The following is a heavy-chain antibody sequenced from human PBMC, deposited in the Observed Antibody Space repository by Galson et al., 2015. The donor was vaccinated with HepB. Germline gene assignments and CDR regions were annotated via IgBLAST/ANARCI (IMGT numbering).Heavy chain of an antibody. D-gene: IGHD2-2*01. CDR3: ARRDCTTTDCYGDYYAMDV. V-gene: IGHV5-10-1*01. Sequence: QSGAEVKKPGESLRISCEASGYIFTNYLISWVRQMPGKGLEWMGTVDPSTSYTNYGPSFQGHVTISADKSISTAYLQWSSLKASDTAMYYCARRDCTTTDCYGDYYAMDVWGQGSTVTVSS. J-gene: IGHJ6*02. CDR2: VDPSTSYT. CDR1: GYIFTNYL.